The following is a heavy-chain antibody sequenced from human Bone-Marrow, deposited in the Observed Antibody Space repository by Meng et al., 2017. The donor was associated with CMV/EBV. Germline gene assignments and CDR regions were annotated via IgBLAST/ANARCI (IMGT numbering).Heavy chain of an antibody. D-gene: IGHD1-26*01. J-gene: IGHJ4*02. CDR1: GFTFSSYG. V-gene: IGHV3-30*02. Sequence: GESLKISCAASGFTFSSYGMHWVRQAPGKGLEWVAFIRYDGSNKYYADSVKGRFTISRDNSKNTLYLKMNSLRAEDTAVYYCAKDPGDGVGYWGQGTRVTVSS. CDR3: AKDPGDGVGY. CDR2: IRYDGSNK.